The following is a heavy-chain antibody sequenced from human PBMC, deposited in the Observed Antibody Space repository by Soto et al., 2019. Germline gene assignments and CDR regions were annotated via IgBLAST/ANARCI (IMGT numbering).Heavy chain of an antibody. CDR3: AKWAPTYNYFWSRLGPSGMDV. Sequence: PGGSLGLSCAASGFTFSSYGMHWVRQAPGKGLEWVAVISYDGRNKVYADSVKGRFTLSRDNSRNTVYLQMNSLRVDDTAVYYCAKWAPTYNYFWSRLGPSGMDVWGPGPT. D-gene: IGHD3-3*01. V-gene: IGHV3-30*18. J-gene: IGHJ6*02. CDR1: GFTFSSYG. CDR2: ISYDGRNK.